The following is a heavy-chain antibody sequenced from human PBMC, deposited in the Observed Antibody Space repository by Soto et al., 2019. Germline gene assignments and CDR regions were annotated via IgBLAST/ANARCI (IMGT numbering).Heavy chain of an antibody. V-gene: IGHV4-59*01. J-gene: IGHJ6*02. CDR3: ARNGYYYGMDV. CDR1: GGSFSGYY. D-gene: IGHD3-22*01. Sequence: SETLSLTCAVYGGSFSGYYWSWIRQPPGKGLEWIGYIYYSGSTNYNPSHKSRVTISVDTSKNQFSLKLSSVTAADTAVYYCARNGYYYGMDVWGQGTTVTVSS. CDR2: IYYSGST.